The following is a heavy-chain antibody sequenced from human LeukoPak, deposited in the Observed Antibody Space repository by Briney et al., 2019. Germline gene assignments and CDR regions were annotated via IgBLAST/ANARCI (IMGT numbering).Heavy chain of an antibody. J-gene: IGHJ2*01. CDR3: ARGMIDYYDSSGYYYYWYFDL. CDR1: GYTFTSYD. CDR2: MNPNSGNT. Sequence: ASVKVSCKASGYTFTSYDINWVRQATGQGLEWMGWMNPNSGNTGYAQKFQGRVTITRNTSISTAYMELSSLRSEDTAVYYCARGMIDYYDSSGYYYYWYFDLWGRGTLVTVSS. V-gene: IGHV1-8*03. D-gene: IGHD3-22*01.